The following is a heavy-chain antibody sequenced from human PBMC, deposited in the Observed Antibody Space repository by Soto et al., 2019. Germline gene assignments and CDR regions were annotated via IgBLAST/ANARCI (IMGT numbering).Heavy chain of an antibody. CDR3: AKDRWIAVAAIGLYYYYGMDV. Sequence: HPGGSLRLSCAASGFTFSSYGMHWVRQAPGKGLEWVAVISYDGSNKYYADSVKGRFTISRDNSKNTLYLQMNSLRAEDTAVYYCAKDRWIAVAAIGLYYYYGMDVWGQGTTVTVSS. J-gene: IGHJ6*02. CDR2: ISYDGSNK. V-gene: IGHV3-30*18. D-gene: IGHD6-19*01. CDR1: GFTFSSYG.